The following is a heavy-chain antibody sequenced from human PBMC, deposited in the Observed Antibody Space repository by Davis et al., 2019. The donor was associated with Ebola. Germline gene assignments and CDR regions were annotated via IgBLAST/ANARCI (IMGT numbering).Heavy chain of an antibody. D-gene: IGHD5-18*01. CDR3: ARDGYDTYGYFSA. CDR1: GFTFNSYA. V-gene: IGHV3-30*04. J-gene: IGHJ4*02. Sequence: PGGSLRLSCAASGFTFNSYAMHWVRQAPGKGLEWVAFISYDGKMEDFADSVKGRFTISRDDSKNTVNLQMNSLRAEDTAVYHCARDGYDTYGYFSAWGQGTVVTVAS. CDR2: ISYDGKME.